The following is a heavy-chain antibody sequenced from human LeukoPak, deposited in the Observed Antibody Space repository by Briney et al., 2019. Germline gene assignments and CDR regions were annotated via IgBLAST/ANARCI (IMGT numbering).Heavy chain of an antibody. J-gene: IGHJ6*02. CDR2: INHSGST. CDR1: GGSFSGYY. V-gene: IGHV4-34*01. CDR3: ARGHQYPWGYYYYGMDV. Sequence: PSETLSLTCAVYGGSFSGYYWSWIRQPPGKGLEWIGEINHSGSTNYNPSLKSRVTISVDTSKNQFSLKLSSVTAADTAVYYCARGHQYPWGYYYYGMDVWGQGTTVTVSS. D-gene: IGHD7-27*01.